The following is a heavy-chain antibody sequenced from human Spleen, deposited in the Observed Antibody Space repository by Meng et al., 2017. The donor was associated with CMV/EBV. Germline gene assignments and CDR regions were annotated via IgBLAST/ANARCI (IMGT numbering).Heavy chain of an antibody. CDR3: AHTTYCGDGNCFFDY. D-gene: IGHD2-15*01. CDR1: GFSLSTPAVG. Sequence: SGPTLVKPTQTLTLSCAFSGFSLSTPAVGVGWIRQPPGKALEWLTLIYWHDGKRYRPSLKSRLTITKDTSKNQVVLTMTNMDSVDTGTYYCAHTTYCGDGNCFFDYWGQGTLVTVSS. CDR2: IYWHDGK. J-gene: IGHJ4*02. V-gene: IGHV2-5*01.